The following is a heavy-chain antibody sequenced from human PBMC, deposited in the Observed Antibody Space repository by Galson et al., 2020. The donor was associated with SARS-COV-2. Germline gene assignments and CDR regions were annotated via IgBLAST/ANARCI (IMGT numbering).Heavy chain of an antibody. CDR2: ISYDGSNK. CDR3: APSEGGCTGGVCYS. V-gene: IGHV3-30-3*01. D-gene: IGHD2-8*02. CDR1: GFTFSSYA. J-gene: IGHJ4*02. Sequence: GGSLRLSCAASGFTFSSYAMHWVRQAPGKGLEWVAVISYDGSNKYYADSVKGRFTISRDNSKNTLYLQMNSLRAEDTAVYYCAPSEGGCTGGVCYSWGQGTLVTVSS.